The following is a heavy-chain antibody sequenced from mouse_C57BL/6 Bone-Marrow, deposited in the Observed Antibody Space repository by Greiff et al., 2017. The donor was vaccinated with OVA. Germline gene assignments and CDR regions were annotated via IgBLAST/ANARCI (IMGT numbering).Heavy chain of an antibody. J-gene: IGHJ4*01. CDR3: ARRGLPGTALDAMDY. CDR1: GYTFTDYY. Sequence: VQLQQSGPELVKPGASVKISCKASGYTFTDYYINWVKQRPGQGLEWIGWIFPGSGSTYYNEQFKGKATLTVDKSSSTAYMLLSSLTSEDSAVYFCARRGLPGTALDAMDYWGQGTSVTVSS. CDR2: IFPGSGST. V-gene: IGHV1-75*01. D-gene: IGHD4-1*01.